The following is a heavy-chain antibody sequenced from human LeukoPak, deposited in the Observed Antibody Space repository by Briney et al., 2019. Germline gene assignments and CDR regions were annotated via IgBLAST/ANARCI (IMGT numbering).Heavy chain of an antibody. CDR3: ARDQYFDFWSSNATPYYFDY. CDR2: IYYSGNT. J-gene: IGHJ4*02. V-gene: IGHV4-59*01. Sequence: KASETLSLTCTVSGDSIRNYYWTWIRQPPGKGLEWIGYIYYSGNTNYNPSLKSRVTISVDTSKNQFSLKLSSVTAADTAVYYCARDQYFDFWSSNATPYYFDYWGPGSRVTVSS. D-gene: IGHD3-3*01. CDR1: GDSIRNYY.